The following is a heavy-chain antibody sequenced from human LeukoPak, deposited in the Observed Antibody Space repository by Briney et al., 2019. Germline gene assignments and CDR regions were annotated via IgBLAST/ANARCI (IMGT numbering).Heavy chain of an antibody. CDR1: GFTFRNYG. J-gene: IGHJ6*02. CDR3: AKDQRTMTRRMDV. CDR2: VTYDGSKA. Sequence: GGSLRLSCAASGFTFRNYGMHWVRQVPGKGPEWLGVVTYDGSKAFYADSVKGRLTISRDNSENTLYLQMNTLRVEGRAVYFCAKDQRTMTRRMDVWGQGTAVIVSS. V-gene: IGHV3-30*18. D-gene: IGHD2-2*01.